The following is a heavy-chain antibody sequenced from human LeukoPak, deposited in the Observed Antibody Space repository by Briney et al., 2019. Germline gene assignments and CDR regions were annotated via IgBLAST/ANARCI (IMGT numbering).Heavy chain of an antibody. D-gene: IGHD5-24*01. J-gene: IGHJ4*02. V-gene: IGHV4-4*02. CDR3: ARGVEMASNNPMVFDY. CDR2: NYHSGNT. Sequence: KPSETLSLTCAVSGGSISSSNWWSWVRPPPGKGLEWTGENYHSGNTNHNPSLKSRVTISVDKSKHQFSLKLSSVTAADTAVYYCARGVEMASNNPMVFDYWGQGTLVTVSS. CDR1: GGSISSSNW.